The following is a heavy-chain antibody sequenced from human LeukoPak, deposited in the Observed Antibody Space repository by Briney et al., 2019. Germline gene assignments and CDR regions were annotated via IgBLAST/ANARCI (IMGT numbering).Heavy chain of an antibody. V-gene: IGHV3-20*04. CDR2: INWNGGST. J-gene: IGHJ4*02. Sequence: AGGSLRLSCAASGFTFDDYGMSWVRQAPGKGLEWVSGINWNGGSTGYADSVKGRFTISRDNAKNSLYLQMNSLRAEDTALYYCASSSSWTRWDYWGQGTLVTVSS. D-gene: IGHD6-13*01. CDR3: ASSSSWTRWDY. CDR1: GFTFDDYG.